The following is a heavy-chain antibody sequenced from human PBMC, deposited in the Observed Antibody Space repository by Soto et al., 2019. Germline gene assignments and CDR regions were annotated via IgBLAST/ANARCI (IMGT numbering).Heavy chain of an antibody. J-gene: IGHJ4*02. CDR3: ASQTNSGSYQFDY. CDR1: GFTFSSYG. CDR2: IWYDGSNK. D-gene: IGHD1-26*01. V-gene: IGHV3-33*01. Sequence: PGGSLRLSCAASGFTFSSYGMYWVRQAPGKGLEWVAVIWYDGSNKYYADSVKGRFTISRDNSKNTLYLQMNSLRAEDTAVYYCASQTNSGSYQFDYWGQGTLVTVSS.